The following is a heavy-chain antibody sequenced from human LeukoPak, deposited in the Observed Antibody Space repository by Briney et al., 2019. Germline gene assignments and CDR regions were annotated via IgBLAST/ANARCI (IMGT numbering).Heavy chain of an antibody. CDR1: GYTFTNYY. CDR2: INPSGGST. D-gene: IGHD3-22*01. CDR3: ARDGMGYDSSGYLTNWFDP. V-gene: IGHV1-46*01. J-gene: IGHJ5*02. Sequence: ASVKVSCKASGYTFTNYYMSWVRQAPGQGLEWMGIINPSGGSTSYAQKFQGRVTMTRDTSTSTVYMELRSLRSEDTAVYYCARDGMGYDSSGYLTNWFDPWGQGTLVTVSS.